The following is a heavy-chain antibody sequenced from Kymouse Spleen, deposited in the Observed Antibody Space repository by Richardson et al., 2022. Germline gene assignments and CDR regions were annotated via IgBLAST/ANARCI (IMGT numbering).Heavy chain of an antibody. Sequence: EVQLVESGGGLVQPGGSLRLSCAASGFTFSSYDMHWVRQATGKGLEWVSAIGTAGDTYYPGSVKGRFTISRENAKNSLYLQMNSLRAGDTAVYYCARGRYYGSGSLDVWGQGTTVTVSS. CDR2: IGTAGDT. J-gene: IGHJ6*02. CDR3: ARGRYYGSGSLDV. V-gene: IGHV3-13*01. D-gene: IGHD3-10*01. CDR1: GFTFSSYD.